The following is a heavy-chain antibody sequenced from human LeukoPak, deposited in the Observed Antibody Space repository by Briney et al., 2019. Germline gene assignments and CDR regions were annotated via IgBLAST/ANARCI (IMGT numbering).Heavy chain of an antibody. V-gene: IGHV4-39*01. D-gene: IGHD3-10*01. J-gene: IGHJ5*02. CDR2: IYYSVDT. CDR1: GGSITSSSYS. Sequence: SETLSLTCTVSGGSITSSSYSWGWIRQPPGKGLEWIGTIYYSVDTYYKPSLKSRVTISVDTSKNQLSLNLRSVTAADTAVYFCARARYFYGSGSYYFNWFDPWGQGTLVTVST. CDR3: ARARYFYGSGSYYFNWFDP.